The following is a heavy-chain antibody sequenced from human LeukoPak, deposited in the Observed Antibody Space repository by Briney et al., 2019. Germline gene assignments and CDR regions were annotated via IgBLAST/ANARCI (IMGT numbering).Heavy chain of an antibody. V-gene: IGHV4-4*09. Sequence: PSETLSLTCTVSGGSISSYYWSWIRQPPGKGLEWIGYIYTSGSTNYNPSLKSRVTISVDTSKNQFSLKLSSVTAADTAVYYCARSVDYYGFFYWFDPWGQGTLVTVSS. CDR2: IYTSGST. J-gene: IGHJ5*02. D-gene: IGHD3-10*01. CDR3: ARSVDYYGFFYWFDP. CDR1: GGSISSYY.